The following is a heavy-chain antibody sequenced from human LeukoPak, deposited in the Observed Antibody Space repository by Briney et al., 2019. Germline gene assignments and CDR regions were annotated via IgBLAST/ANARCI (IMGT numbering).Heavy chain of an antibody. CDR3: ARPGERSRRDWNLDQ. J-gene: IGHJ4*02. CDR2: VYPRDSDT. D-gene: IGHD1-1*01. V-gene: IGHV5-51*01. Sequence: GDSLKISCKASGYSFSNYWIGWVRQVPGKGLEWMGIVYPRDSDTRYSPSFQGQVTISADKSISTAYLQWSSLKASDTAVYYCARPGERSRRDWNLDQWGQGTLVTVS. CDR1: GYSFSNYW.